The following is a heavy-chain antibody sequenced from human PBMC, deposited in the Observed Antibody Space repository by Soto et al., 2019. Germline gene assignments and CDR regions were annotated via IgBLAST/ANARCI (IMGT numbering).Heavy chain of an antibody. CDR3: ARDNWNSY. D-gene: IGHD1-1*01. CDR1: GFTFSTNG. CDR2: VDSGGSST. Sequence: EMQLVESGGDLVQPGGSLRPSCEASGFTFSTNGLHWVRQPPGKGLLWVSRVDSGGSSTNYANSVKGRFTISRDNAKNTLYLQMSSLRAEDTGVYYCARDNWNSYWGQGTRVTVSS. V-gene: IGHV3-74*01. J-gene: IGHJ4*02.